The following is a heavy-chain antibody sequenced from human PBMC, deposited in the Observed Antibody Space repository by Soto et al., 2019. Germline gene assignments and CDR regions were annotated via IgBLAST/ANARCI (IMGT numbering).Heavy chain of an antibody. CDR2: IYYSGST. V-gene: IGHV4-59*08. CDR3: ASYYYGSGSYDRYYYGMDV. D-gene: IGHD3-10*01. J-gene: IGHJ6*02. Sequence: SETLSLTCTVSGGSISSYYWSWIRQPPGKGLEWIGYIYYSGSTNYNPSLKSRVTISVDTSKNQFSLKLSSVTAADTAVYYCASYYYGSGSYDRYYYGMDVWGQGTTVTVSS. CDR1: GGSISSYY.